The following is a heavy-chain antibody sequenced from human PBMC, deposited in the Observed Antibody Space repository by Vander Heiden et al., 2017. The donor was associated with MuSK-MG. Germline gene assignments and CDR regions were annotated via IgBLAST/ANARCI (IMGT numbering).Heavy chain of an antibody. D-gene: IGHD1-1*01. CDR3: AREAGYGSTTPDY. CDR2: SFPSWTT. Sequence: QVQLQESGPGLVKPSQTLSPTCTVAGGFISSGPYYRSWVRQHPGQGMEWMGYSFPSWTTFYNPSLKSRTTISGDSPKNQFPLTLTSVTVADTSVYYCAREAGYGSTTPDYWGQGTQVTVSS. V-gene: IGHV4-31*03. CDR1: GGFISSGPYY. J-gene: IGHJ4*02.